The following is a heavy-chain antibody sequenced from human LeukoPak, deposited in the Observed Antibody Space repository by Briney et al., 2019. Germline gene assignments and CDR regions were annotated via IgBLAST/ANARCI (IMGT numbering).Heavy chain of an antibody. V-gene: IGHV3-23*01. D-gene: IGHD3-22*01. CDR2: MCGTAGCT. CDR1: GFTFYMYA. CDR3: AKDRPNFHENSGHYYRRDGDS. Sequence: PGGSLRLSCQASGFTFYMYAMSWVRQAPGKGLEWVASMCGTAGCTFYPDSVKGRFTISRDNSKNVLYLRMNSLTAEETAMYYCAKDRPNFHENSGHYYRRDGDSWGQGTLVTVSS. J-gene: IGHJ5*01.